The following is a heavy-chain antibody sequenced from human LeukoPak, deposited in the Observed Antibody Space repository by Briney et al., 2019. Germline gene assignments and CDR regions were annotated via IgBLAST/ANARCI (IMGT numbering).Heavy chain of an antibody. D-gene: IGHD3-16*01. CDR1: GFTFSSYW. V-gene: IGHV3-74*01. J-gene: IGHJ4*02. CDR3: TRDQGGRGSGLD. CDR2: INSDGSST. Sequence: GGSLRLSCAASGFTFSSYWMHWVRQAPGKGLVWVSRINSDGSSTSYADPVKGRFTISRDNAKNTLYLQMNSLRAEDTAVYYCTRDQGGRGSGLDWGQGTLVTVSS.